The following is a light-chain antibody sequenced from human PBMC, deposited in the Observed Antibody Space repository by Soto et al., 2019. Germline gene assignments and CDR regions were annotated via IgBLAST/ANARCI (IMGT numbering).Light chain of an antibody. CDR3: QQAYSTLFT. J-gene: IGKJ3*01. CDR1: QSITNY. V-gene: IGKV1-39*01. Sequence: DLQMTQSPSSLSASVGDRVTITCRASQSITNYLNWYQHKPGKAPKILIFAASSLQSGVPSRFSGSGSGTDFTLTISNLQPEDFGTYYCQQAYSTLFTFGPGTKVDIK. CDR2: AAS.